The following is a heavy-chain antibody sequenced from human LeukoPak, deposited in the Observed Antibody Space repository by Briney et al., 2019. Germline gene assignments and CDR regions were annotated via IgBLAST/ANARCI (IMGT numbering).Heavy chain of an antibody. CDR1: GFTFTSYA. V-gene: IGHV3-23*01. D-gene: IGHD3-10*01. CDR3: AKRSGSYGPFDY. Sequence: GGSLRLSCAASGFTFTSYAMTWVRQAPGKGLEWVSALSGSGGSTYYADSVKGRFTISRDNSRNTLYLQMNSLRADDTAVYYCAKRSGSYGPFDYWGQGILVTVSS. CDR2: LSGSGGST. J-gene: IGHJ4*02.